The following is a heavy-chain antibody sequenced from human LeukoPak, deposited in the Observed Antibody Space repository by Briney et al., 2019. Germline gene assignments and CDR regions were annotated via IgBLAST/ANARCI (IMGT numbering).Heavy chain of an antibody. Sequence: GGSLRLSCAASGFTFDDYAMHWVQQAPGKGLEWVSGISWNSGSIGYADSVKGRFTISRDNAKNSLYLQMNSLRAEDTALYYCAKDISRLPYYYMDVWGKGTTVTVSS. V-gene: IGHV3-9*01. CDR1: GFTFDDYA. CDR2: ISWNSGSI. CDR3: AKDISRLPYYYMDV. D-gene: IGHD6-25*01. J-gene: IGHJ6*03.